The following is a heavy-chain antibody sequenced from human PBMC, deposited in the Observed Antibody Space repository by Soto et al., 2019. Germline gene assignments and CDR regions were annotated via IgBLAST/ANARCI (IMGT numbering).Heavy chain of an antibody. D-gene: IGHD5-12*01. CDR1: GGSISSYY. Sequence: PSETLSLTCTVSGGSISSYYWSRIRQPPGKGLEWIGYIYYSGSTNYNPSLKSRVTISVDTSKNQFSLKLSSVTAADTAVYYCASSRSGYDFYYFDYWGQGTLVTVSS. CDR3: ASSRSGYDFYYFDY. J-gene: IGHJ4*02. V-gene: IGHV4-59*08. CDR2: IYYSGST.